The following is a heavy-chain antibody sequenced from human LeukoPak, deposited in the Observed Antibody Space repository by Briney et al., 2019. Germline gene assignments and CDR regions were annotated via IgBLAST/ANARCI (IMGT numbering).Heavy chain of an antibody. CDR1: GFTFSSYE. D-gene: IGHD3-10*01. Sequence: GGPLRLSCAASGFTFSSYEMNWVRQAPGKGLEWVSYISSSGSTIYYADSVKGRFTISRDNAKNSLYLQMNSLRAEDTAVYYCARGKVRGVISFDYWGQGTLVTVSS. CDR3: ARGKVRGVISFDY. CDR2: ISSSGSTI. V-gene: IGHV3-48*03. J-gene: IGHJ4*02.